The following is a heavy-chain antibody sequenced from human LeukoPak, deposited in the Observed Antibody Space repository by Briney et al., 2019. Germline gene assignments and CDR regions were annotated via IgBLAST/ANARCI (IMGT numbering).Heavy chain of an antibody. D-gene: IGHD3-3*01. CDR2: IYTSGST. CDR1: SGSISSYY. CDR3: ATSYYDFWSGYYPY. Sequence: SETLSLTCTVSSGSISSYYWSWIRQPAGKGLEWIGRIYTSGSTNYNPSLKSRVTMSVDTSKNQFSLKLSSVTAADTAVYYCATSYYDFWSGYYPYWGQGTLVTVSS. J-gene: IGHJ4*02. V-gene: IGHV4-4*07.